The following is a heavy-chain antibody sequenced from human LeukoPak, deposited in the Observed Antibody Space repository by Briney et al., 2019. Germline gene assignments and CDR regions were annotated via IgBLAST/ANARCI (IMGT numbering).Heavy chain of an antibody. CDR2: ISGGEGYT. Sequence: GGSLRLSCAASGLTLSSYTMSWVRQAPGKGLEWVSSISGGEGYTYYADSVKGRFTISRDNSKNTLYLQMNGLRAEDTAVYYCAKGPSATPRETQYWGQGTLVTVSS. CDR3: AKGPSATPRETQY. V-gene: IGHV3-23*01. CDR1: GLTLSSYT. J-gene: IGHJ4*02. D-gene: IGHD4-23*01.